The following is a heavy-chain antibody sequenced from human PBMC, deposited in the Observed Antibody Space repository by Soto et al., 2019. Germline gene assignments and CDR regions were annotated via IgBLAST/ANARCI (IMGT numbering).Heavy chain of an antibody. Sequence: QVQLVQSGAEVKKPGSSVKVSCKASGGTFSSYAISWVRQAPGQGLEWMGGIIPIFGTANYAQNFQGRVTITADESTSTADMELSSLRSEDTAVYYCAREISSSLFNWFDPWGQGTLVTVSS. CDR1: GGTFSSYA. D-gene: IGHD6-6*01. J-gene: IGHJ5*02. CDR2: IIPIFGTA. V-gene: IGHV1-69*01. CDR3: AREISSSLFNWFDP.